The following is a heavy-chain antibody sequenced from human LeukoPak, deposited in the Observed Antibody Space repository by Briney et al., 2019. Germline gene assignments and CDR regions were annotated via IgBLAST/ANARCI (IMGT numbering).Heavy chain of an antibody. Sequence: ASVKVSCKTSGYSFTVYYIHWVRQAPGQGLEWMGWINPNSGGTNYAEKFQGRVTMTRDTSISTAYMELSRLRSDDTAVYYCARPSYGDLDAFGIWGQGTMVTVSS. V-gene: IGHV1-2*02. J-gene: IGHJ3*02. D-gene: IGHD4-17*01. CDR2: INPNSGGT. CDR1: GYSFTVYY. CDR3: ARPSYGDLDAFGI.